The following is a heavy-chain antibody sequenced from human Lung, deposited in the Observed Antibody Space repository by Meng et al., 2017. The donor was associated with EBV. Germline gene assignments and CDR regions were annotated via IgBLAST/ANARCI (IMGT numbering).Heavy chain of an antibody. CDR1: GFTFNNHA. J-gene: IGHJ4*02. CDR2: IFYDGGIK. D-gene: IGHD3-22*01. V-gene: IGHV3-30-3*01. CDR3: AREDSDGFFRTQSLDV. Sequence: QVQLVESGXXXXXPXRAXILSCVASGFTFNNHAMHWVRQAPGKGLEWVALIFYDGGIKDYAESVKGRFTISRDNSKNTLFLQMSSLREEDSAVYYCAREDSDGFFRTQSLDVWGQGSLVTVSS.